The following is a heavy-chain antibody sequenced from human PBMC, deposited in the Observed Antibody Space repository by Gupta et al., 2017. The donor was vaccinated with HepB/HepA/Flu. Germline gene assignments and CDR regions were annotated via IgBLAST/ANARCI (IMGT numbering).Heavy chain of an antibody. CDR3: ARDLLTQDTAMVFLYYGMDV. Sequence: QVQLVESGGGVVQPGRSLRLSCAASGFTFSSYAMHWVRQAPGKGLEWVAVISYDGSNKYYADSVKGRFTISRDNSKNTLYLQMNSLRAEDTAVYYCARDLLTQDTAMVFLYYGMDVWGQGTTVTVSS. CDR2: ISYDGSNK. CDR1: GFTFSSYA. D-gene: IGHD5-18*01. J-gene: IGHJ6*02. V-gene: IGHV3-30-3*01.